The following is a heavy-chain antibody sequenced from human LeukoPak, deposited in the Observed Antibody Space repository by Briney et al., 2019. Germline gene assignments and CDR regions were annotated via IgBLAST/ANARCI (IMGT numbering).Heavy chain of an antibody. CDR3: ARDLTPYDYSNYLDY. J-gene: IGHJ4*02. Sequence: PSETLSLTCTVVGGSIRSYYWSWIRQPPGKGLEWIGYMYYSGSTNYNPSLKSRVTLSLDTSKNQFSLKLSSVTAADTAVYYCARDLTPYDYSNYLDYWGQGTLVTVSS. CDR2: MYYSGST. V-gene: IGHV4-59*12. CDR1: GGSIRSYY. D-gene: IGHD4-11*01.